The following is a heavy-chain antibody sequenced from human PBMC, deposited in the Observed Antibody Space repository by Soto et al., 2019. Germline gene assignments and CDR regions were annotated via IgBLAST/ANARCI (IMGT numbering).Heavy chain of an antibody. Sequence: QVQLQESGPGLVKPSETLSLTCTVSGGSVSSGSYYWSWIRQPPGKGLEWIGYIYYSGSTNYNPSPKSRVNISVDTSKNQFSLKLSSVTAADTAVYYCARDSPDSSGWYYFDYWGQGTLVTVSS. CDR3: ARDSPDSSGWYYFDY. D-gene: IGHD6-19*01. J-gene: IGHJ4*02. CDR1: GGSVSSGSYY. V-gene: IGHV4-61*01. CDR2: IYYSGST.